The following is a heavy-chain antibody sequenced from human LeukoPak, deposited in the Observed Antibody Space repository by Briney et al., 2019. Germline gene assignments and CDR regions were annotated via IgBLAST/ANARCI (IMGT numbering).Heavy chain of an antibody. V-gene: IGHV4-59*08. D-gene: IGHD2-15*01. Sequence: SETLSLTCTVSGASINSYYWSWVRQPPGKGLEWIGYIYDNGSTKSGSTNSNPSLRSRVTLSVDTSKNQFSLKLSSVTAADTAVYYCAKHGRLADFDYWGQGTLVTVSS. CDR2: IYDNGSTKSGST. J-gene: IGHJ4*02. CDR3: AKHGRLADFDY. CDR1: GASINSYY.